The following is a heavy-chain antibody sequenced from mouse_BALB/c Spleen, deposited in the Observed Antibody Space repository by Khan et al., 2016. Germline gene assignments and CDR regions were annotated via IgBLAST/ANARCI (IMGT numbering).Heavy chain of an antibody. D-gene: IGHD1-2*01. CDR2: ISSGGGST. V-gene: IGHV5-12-1*01. CDR1: GFAFSSYD. Sequence: EVQLVESGGGLVKPGGSLKLSCAASGFAFSSYDMSWVRQTPEKRLEWVAYISSGGGSTYYPDTVRGRFTISRDNATNTLYLQMSSLKSEDTALYYCARLRYYGHHDYWGQGTTLTVSS. CDR3: ARLRYYGHHDY. J-gene: IGHJ2*01.